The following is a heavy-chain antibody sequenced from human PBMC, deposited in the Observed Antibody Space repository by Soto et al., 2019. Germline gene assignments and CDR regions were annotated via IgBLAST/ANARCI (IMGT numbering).Heavy chain of an antibody. CDR1: GYSFTSYC. J-gene: IGHJ6*02. CDR3: ARHLTADLVVVPAATYGMDV. CDR2: IDPSDSYT. V-gene: IGHV5-10-1*01. D-gene: IGHD2-2*01. Sequence: GESLKISCKGSGYSFTSYCISWVRQMPGKGLDWMGRIDPSDSYTNYSPSFQGHVTISADKSISTAYLQWSSLKASDTAMYYCARHLTADLVVVPAATYGMDVWGQGTTVTVSS.